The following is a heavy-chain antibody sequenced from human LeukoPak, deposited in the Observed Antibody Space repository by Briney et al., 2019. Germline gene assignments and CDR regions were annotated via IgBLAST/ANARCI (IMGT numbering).Heavy chain of an antibody. V-gene: IGHV4-38-2*01. CDR2: IRHSGRT. D-gene: IGHD3-10*01. Sequence: SETLSLTCAVSGNSISSGYYWGWTRQPPGKGLEWIASIRHSGRTHYNPSLKSRVTLSADTSNNRLPLKLTSVTAADTAVYYCARGGLTYIATNYYGYFDYWGQGTLVTVSS. CDR1: GNSISSGYY. CDR3: ARGGLTYIATNYYGYFDY. J-gene: IGHJ4*02.